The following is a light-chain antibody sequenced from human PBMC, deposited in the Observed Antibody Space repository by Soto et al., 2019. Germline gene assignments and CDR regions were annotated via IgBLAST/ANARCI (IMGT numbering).Light chain of an antibody. J-gene: IGKJ4*01. V-gene: IGKV3-11*01. CDR3: QQYYNSPLT. CDR1: QSVSSY. CDR2: DAS. Sequence: EIVLTQSPATLSLSPGERATLSCRASQSVSSYLAWYQQNPGQAPRLLIYDASNRATGIPDRFSGSGSGTDFTLIISSLESEDFAVYYCQQYYNSPLTFGGGTKVDIK.